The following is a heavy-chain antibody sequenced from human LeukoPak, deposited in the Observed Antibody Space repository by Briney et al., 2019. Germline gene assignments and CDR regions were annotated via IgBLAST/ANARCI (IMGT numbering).Heavy chain of an antibody. CDR3: ARGVYIAAAQYGY. J-gene: IGHJ4*02. D-gene: IGHD6-13*01. CDR1: GGSISSYY. Sequence: SETLSLTCTVSGGSISSYYWSWLRQPPGKALEGSGYIYYSGTANYNPSLKSRVTISVDTSKNQFSLKLSSVTAADTAVYYCARGVYIAAAQYGYWGQGTLVTVSS. CDR2: IYYSGTA. V-gene: IGHV4-59*01.